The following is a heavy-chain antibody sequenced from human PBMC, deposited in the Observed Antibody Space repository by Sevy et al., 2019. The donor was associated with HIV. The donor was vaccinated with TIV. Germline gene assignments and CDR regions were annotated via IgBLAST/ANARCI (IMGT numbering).Heavy chain of an antibody. CDR1: GFSVSSHA. CDR2: LSYDGSTQ. V-gene: IGHV3-30*04. D-gene: IGHD6-19*01. CDR3: TRDAGYSVGWYPSNY. Sequence: GGSLRLSCAASGFSVSSHAMHWVRQAPGKGLEWVALLSYDGSTQYYADSVKGRFTISRDNSKNILYLQMNSLGPADTALYYCTRDAGYSVGWYPSNYWGQGTLVTVSS. J-gene: IGHJ4*02.